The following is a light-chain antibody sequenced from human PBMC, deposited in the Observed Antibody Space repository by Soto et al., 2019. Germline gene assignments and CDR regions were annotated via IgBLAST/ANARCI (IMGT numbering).Light chain of an antibody. V-gene: IGKV3-20*01. CDR2: GAS. CDR3: QQYGCSPL. J-gene: IGKJ3*01. Sequence: EIVLTQSPGTLSLSPGERATLSCRASQSVSSSYLAWYQQKPGQAPRLLIYGASSRATGIPDRFSGSGSGKDFTLTISRLEPEDFAVYYCQQYGCSPLFCPGTKVDIK. CDR1: QSVSSSY.